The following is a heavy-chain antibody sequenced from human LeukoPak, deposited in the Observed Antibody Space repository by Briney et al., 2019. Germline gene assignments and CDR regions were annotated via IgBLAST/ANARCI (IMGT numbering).Heavy chain of an antibody. CDR3: ARATTVTTHYYYYYYYMDV. J-gene: IGHJ6*03. CDR2: IKQDGSEK. Sequence: GGSLRLSCAASGLTFSSYWMSWVRQAPGKGLEWVANIKQDGSEKYYVDSVKGRFTISRDNAKNSLYLQMNSLRAEDTAVYYCARATTVTTHYYYYYYYMDVWGKGTTVTISS. V-gene: IGHV3-7*01. CDR1: GLTFSSYW. D-gene: IGHD4-17*01.